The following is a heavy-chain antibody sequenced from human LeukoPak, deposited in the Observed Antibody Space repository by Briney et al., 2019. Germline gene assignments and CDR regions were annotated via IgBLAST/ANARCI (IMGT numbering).Heavy chain of an antibody. D-gene: IGHD2-2*01. CDR3: ARDGSYARSFDY. V-gene: IGHV3-53*01. J-gene: IGHJ4*02. CDR1: GFTVSVNY. CDR2: IYSGGST. Sequence: PGGSLRLSCAASGFTVSVNYMSWVRQAPGKGLEWVSVIYSGGSTYYADSVKGRFTISRDNSKNTVYLQMSSLRAEDTAAYYCARDGSYARSFDYWGQGALVTVSS.